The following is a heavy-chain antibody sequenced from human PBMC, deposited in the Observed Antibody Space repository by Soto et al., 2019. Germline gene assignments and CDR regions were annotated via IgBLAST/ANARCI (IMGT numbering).Heavy chain of an antibody. CDR2: INPTGST. Sequence: VQLQQWGAGLLKPSETLSLTCAVYGGSFSDYYWSWIRQPPGKGLEWIGEINPTGSTNYNPSLKSRVTISEDTSNNQFSLKLSSVTAADTAVYYCARGLYCSGGSCYGNYYYRDVWGKGTTVTVSS. D-gene: IGHD2-15*01. CDR1: GGSFSDYY. V-gene: IGHV4-34*01. CDR3: ARGLYCSGGSCYGNYYYRDV. J-gene: IGHJ6*03.